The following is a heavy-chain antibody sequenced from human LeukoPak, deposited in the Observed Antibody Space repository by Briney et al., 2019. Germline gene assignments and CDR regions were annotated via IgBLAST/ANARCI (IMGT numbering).Heavy chain of an antibody. CDR2: IIPIFGTA. Sequence: ASVKVSCKASGYTFTGYYMHWVRQAPGQGLEWMGRIIPIFGTANYAQKFQGRVTITTDESTSTAYMELSSLRSEDTAVYYCARSPDRSAFDIWGQGTMVTVSS. J-gene: IGHJ3*02. CDR1: GYTFTGYY. V-gene: IGHV1-69*05. CDR3: ARSPDRSAFDI.